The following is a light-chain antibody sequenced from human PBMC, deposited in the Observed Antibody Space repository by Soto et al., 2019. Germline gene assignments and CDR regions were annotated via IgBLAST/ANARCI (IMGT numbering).Light chain of an antibody. CDR1: QNISIF. CDR3: QQSYSTLVT. J-gene: IGKJ3*01. Sequence: DIQLTQSPSSLSASVGDRVTITCRASQNISIFLNWYQQKPGKAPKLLIYTASDLDTGVTSRISGGGSGTEFTLGISSLQPEDFATDYCQQSYSTLVTFGHGNKVHIK. CDR2: TAS. V-gene: IGKV1-39*01.